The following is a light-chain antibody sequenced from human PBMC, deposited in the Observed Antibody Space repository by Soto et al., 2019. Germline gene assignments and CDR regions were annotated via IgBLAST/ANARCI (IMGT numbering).Light chain of an antibody. V-gene: IGLV1-47*01. CDR3: SAWYDSLSGVV. CDR2: RNN. CDR1: SSNIGSNY. Sequence: QSVLTQPPSASGTPGQRVTISCTGSSSNIGSNYVYWYQHLTGTAPQLLMYRNNQRPSWVPDGFSGAKSCTSASLAISGLLSDDDADYYCSAWYDSLSGVVFGGGTKLTVL. J-gene: IGLJ2*01.